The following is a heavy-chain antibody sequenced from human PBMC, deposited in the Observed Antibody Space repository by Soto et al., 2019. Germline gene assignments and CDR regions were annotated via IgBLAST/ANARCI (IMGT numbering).Heavy chain of an antibody. CDR1: GGTFRSYA. CDR3: ARESRAPPGTYYDYGMDV. CDR2: IIPIFGTA. Sequence: QVQLVQSGAEVKKPGSSVKVSCKASGGTFRSYAISWVRQAPGQGLEWMGGIIPIFGTANYAQKFQGRVTITADEFTSTAYMELSGLRSDDTAVYYCARESRAPPGTYYDYGMDVWGQGTTVTVSS. D-gene: IGHD6-13*01. V-gene: IGHV1-69*12. J-gene: IGHJ6*02.